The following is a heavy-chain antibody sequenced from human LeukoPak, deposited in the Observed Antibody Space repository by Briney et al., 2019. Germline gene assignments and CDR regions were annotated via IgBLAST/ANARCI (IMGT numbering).Heavy chain of an antibody. J-gene: IGHJ4*02. V-gene: IGHV4-39*07. CDR3: ARAMATITYYFDY. D-gene: IGHD5-24*01. Sequence: GSLRLSCAASGFTVSSNYMSWVRQAPGKGLEWIGSIYYSGSTYYNPSLKSRVTISVDTSKNQFSLKLSSVTAADTAVYYCARAMATITYYFDYWGQGTLVTVSS. CDR2: IYYSGST. CDR1: GFTVSSNY.